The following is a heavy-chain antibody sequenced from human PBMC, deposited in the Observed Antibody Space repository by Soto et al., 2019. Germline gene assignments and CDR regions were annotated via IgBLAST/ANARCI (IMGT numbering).Heavy chain of an antibody. V-gene: IGHV1-18*04. CDR1: GYTFTSYG. D-gene: IGHD4-17*01. Sequence: QVQLVPSGAEVKKPGASVKVSCQASGYTFTSYGISWVRQAPGHGLEWMGWISAYNGNTNYAQKLQGRVTMTTDTSTSTAYMELRSLRSDDTAVYYCARAHGDYVLASRPNWFDPWGQGTLVTVSS. CDR2: ISAYNGNT. J-gene: IGHJ5*02. CDR3: ARAHGDYVLASRPNWFDP.